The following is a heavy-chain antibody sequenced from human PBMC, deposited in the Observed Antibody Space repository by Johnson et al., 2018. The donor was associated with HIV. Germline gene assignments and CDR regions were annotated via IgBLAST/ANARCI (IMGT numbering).Heavy chain of an antibody. CDR3: ARGAPPTWYSSSWRGGAFDI. V-gene: IGHV3-30*04. J-gene: IGHJ3*02. CDR2: ISYDGSNQ. Sequence: VQLVESGGGVVQPGRSLRLSCAASGFTFSSYTMHWVRQAPGKGLEWVAVISYDGSNQYYADSVKGRFTISRDNSKNTLYLQMNRLRAEDTAVYYCARGAPPTWYSSSWRGGAFDIWGQGTMVTVSS. D-gene: IGHD6-13*01. CDR1: GFTFSSYT.